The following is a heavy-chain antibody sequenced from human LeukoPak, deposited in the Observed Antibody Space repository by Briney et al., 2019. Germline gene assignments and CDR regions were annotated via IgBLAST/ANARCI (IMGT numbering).Heavy chain of an antibody. Sequence: ASVKVSCKASGYTFTSYGISWVRQAPGQGREWMGWISAYNGNTNYAQKLQGRVTMTTDTSTSTAYMELRSLRSDDTAVYYCARAYYDFWSGYYTRSFDYWGQGTLVTVSS. CDR1: GYTFTSYG. CDR2: ISAYNGNT. CDR3: ARAYYDFWSGYYTRSFDY. J-gene: IGHJ4*02. D-gene: IGHD3-3*01. V-gene: IGHV1-18*01.